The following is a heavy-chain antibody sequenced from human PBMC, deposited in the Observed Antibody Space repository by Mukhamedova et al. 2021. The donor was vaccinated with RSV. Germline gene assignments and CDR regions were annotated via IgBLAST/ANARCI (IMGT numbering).Heavy chain of an antibody. CDR2: GSYT. CDR3: AREGMTATGDS. D-gene: IGHD6-13*01. Sequence: GSYTSYADSVNGRFTISRDNAKNTLYLQMNSLRAEDTAVYYCAREGMTATGDSWGQGTLVTVSS. V-gene: IGHV3-74*01. J-gene: IGHJ4*02.